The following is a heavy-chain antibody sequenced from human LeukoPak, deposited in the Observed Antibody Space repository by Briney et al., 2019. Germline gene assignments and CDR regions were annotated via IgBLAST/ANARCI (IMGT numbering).Heavy chain of an antibody. V-gene: IGHV3-23*01. CDR3: AKRAVPGNAFFDN. CDR2: ISGSGGST. D-gene: IGHD6-19*01. Sequence: GGSLRLSCAASGFAFSSYAMSWVRQAPGKGLEWVSSISGSGGSTYYADSVKGRFTISRDNSKNTLFLQMNSLRAEDTAVYYCAKRAVPGNAFFDNWGQGTLVTVSS. CDR1: GFAFSSYA. J-gene: IGHJ4*02.